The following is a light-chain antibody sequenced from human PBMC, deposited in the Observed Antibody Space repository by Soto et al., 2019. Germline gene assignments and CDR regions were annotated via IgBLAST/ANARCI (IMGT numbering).Light chain of an antibody. Sequence: EVVMTQSPATLSLSPGERATLSCRAIQSVSSSLAWYQQKPGQAPRLLIYGASTRAAGIPDRFSGSGSETEFTLTISSLQAEDFAIYYCQQYNNWWTFGQGTKVEIK. V-gene: IGKV3-15*01. J-gene: IGKJ1*01. CDR1: QSVSSS. CDR3: QQYNNWWT. CDR2: GAS.